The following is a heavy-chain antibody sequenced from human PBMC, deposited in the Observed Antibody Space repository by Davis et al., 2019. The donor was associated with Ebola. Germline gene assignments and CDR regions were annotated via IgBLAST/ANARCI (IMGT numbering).Heavy chain of an antibody. V-gene: IGHV1-69*13. Sequence: SVKVSCKASGGTFSSYAISWVRQAPGQGLEWMGGIIPIFGTTNYAQKFQGRVTITADESTSTAYLEFSSLRSEDTAIYYCARGRVHGDITPDGSWYMDIWGKGTTVTVSS. J-gene: IGHJ6*03. D-gene: IGHD4-17*01. CDR2: IIPIFGTT. CDR3: ARGRVHGDITPDGSWYMDI. CDR1: GGTFSSYA.